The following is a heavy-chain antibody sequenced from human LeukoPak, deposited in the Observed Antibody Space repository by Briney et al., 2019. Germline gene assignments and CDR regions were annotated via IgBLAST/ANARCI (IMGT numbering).Heavy chain of an antibody. Sequence: GESLKISCQGSGSSFTNYWIGWVRQLPGKGLEWVGIIYPGDSDTRYSPSFQGQVTISADKSISTAYLQWNSLKASDTAMYYCARRQTGDWGGFDYWGQGTLVTVSS. CDR1: GSSFTNYW. CDR3: ARRQTGDWGGFDY. D-gene: IGHD7-27*01. J-gene: IGHJ4*02. CDR2: IYPGDSDT. V-gene: IGHV5-51*01.